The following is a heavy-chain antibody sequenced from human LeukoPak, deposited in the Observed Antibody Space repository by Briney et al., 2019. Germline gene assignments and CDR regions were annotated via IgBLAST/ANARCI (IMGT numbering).Heavy chain of an antibody. CDR2: INPNSGGT. J-gene: IGHJ4*02. D-gene: IGHD4-11*01. V-gene: IGHV1-2*02. CDR3: ARDRIGVGDYSNYLFDY. Sequence: ASVKVSCKASGYTFTGYYMHWVRQAPGQGLEWMGWINPNSGGTNYAQKFQGRVTITTDESTSTAYMELSSLRSEDTAVYYCARDRIGVGDYSNYLFDYWGQGTLVTVSS. CDR1: GYTFTGYY.